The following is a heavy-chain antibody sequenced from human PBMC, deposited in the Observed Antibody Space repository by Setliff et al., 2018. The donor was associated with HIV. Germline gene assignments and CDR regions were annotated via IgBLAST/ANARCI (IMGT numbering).Heavy chain of an antibody. CDR3: ARDPTVVMSYYYYGMDV. V-gene: IGHV1-46*01. D-gene: IGHD2-15*01. J-gene: IGHJ6*02. CDR2: INPSGGST. Sequence: ASVKVSCKASGYTFTSYYMHWVRQAPGQGLEWMGIINPSGGSTSYAQKFQGRVTMTRDTSTSTAYMELSSLRSEDTAVYYCARDPTVVMSYYYYGMDVWGQGTTVTVSS. CDR1: GYTFTSYY.